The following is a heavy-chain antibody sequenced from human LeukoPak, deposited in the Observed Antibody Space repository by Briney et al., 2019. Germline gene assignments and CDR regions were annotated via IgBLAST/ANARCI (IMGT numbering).Heavy chain of an antibody. CDR1: GGTFSSYA. V-gene: IGHV1-69*05. Sequence: ASVKVSCKASGGTFSSYAISWVRQAPGQGLEWMGGIIPIFGTANYAQKFQGRVTITTDGPTSTAYMELSSLRSEDTAVYYCAIPSGYRSETLDYWGQGTLVTVSS. D-gene: IGHD3-16*02. CDR3: AIPSGYRSETLDY. CDR2: IIPIFGTA. J-gene: IGHJ4*02.